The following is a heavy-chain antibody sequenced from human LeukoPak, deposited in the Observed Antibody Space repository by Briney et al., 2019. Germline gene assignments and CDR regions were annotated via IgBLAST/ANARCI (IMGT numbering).Heavy chain of an antibody. Sequence: PSETLSLTCTVSGGSISSYYWSWVRQPPGKGLEWIGYIYYSGSTNYNPSLKSRVTISVNKSKNQFSLKLSSVTAADTAVYYCARDCDGWLRAAFDIWGQGTMVTVSS. V-gene: IGHV4-59*01. D-gene: IGHD5-24*01. CDR2: IYYSGST. CDR1: GGSISSYY. J-gene: IGHJ3*02. CDR3: ARDCDGWLRAAFDI.